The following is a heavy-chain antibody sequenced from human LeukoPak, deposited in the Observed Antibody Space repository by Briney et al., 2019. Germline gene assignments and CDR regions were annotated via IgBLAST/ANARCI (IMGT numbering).Heavy chain of an antibody. D-gene: IGHD6-19*01. CDR2: VYYSGST. V-gene: IGHV4-39*01. J-gene: IGHJ5*02. Sequence: ASETLSLTCTVSGGSISRSNYYWGWIRQPPGKGLEWIGTVYYSGSTNYNPSLKSRVTISVDTSKNQFSLKLSSVTAADTAVYYCARLSSGWYYWFDPWGQGTLVTVSS. CDR3: ARLSSGWYYWFDP. CDR1: GGSISRSNYY.